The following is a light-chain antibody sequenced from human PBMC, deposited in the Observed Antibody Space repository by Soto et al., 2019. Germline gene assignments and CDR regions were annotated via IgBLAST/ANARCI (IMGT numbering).Light chain of an antibody. CDR3: QQSYSTPWT. CDR2: DAS. Sequence: DIQMTQSPSSLSASVGDRVTITCRASQSISNYLNWYQQKPGNAPKLLIFDASSLQSGVPSRLSGSGSGTDFVLTITSLQPEDFATYYCQQSYSTPWTFCQGTKVEIK. CDR1: QSISNY. V-gene: IGKV1-39*01. J-gene: IGKJ1*01.